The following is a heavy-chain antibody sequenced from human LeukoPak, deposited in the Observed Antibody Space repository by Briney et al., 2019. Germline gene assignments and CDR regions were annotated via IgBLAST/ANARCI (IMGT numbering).Heavy chain of an antibody. CDR1: GFTFGDSA. D-gene: IGHD1-26*01. Sequence: GGSLRLSCTTSGFTFGDSAMSWVRQAPGRGLEWLGFIRSAHYGGTTEYVASVRGRFTISRDGSKSIAYLQMNSLKTEDTAVYYCTREVDTRSPYWGQGTLVTVSS. V-gene: IGHV3-49*04. CDR2: IRSAHYGGTT. CDR3: TREVDTRSPY. J-gene: IGHJ4*02.